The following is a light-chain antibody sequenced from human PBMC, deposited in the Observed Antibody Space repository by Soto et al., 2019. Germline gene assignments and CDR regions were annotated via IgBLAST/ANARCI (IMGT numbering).Light chain of an antibody. V-gene: IGKV3-20*01. CDR2: GAS. CDR3: QQYGSSGT. CDR1: QTVRNNY. J-gene: IGKJ1*01. Sequence: EVVMTQSPATLSASPGERVILSCRASQTVRNNYLAWYQQKPGQAPRLLIYGASNRATGIPDRFSGSGSGTDFTLTISRLEPEDFAVYYCQQYGSSGTFGQGTKVDIK.